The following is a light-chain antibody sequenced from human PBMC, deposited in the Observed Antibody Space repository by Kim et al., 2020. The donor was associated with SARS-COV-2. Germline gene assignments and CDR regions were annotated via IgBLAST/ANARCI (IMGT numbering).Light chain of an antibody. J-gene: IGLJ2*01. CDR1: SLRSYY. V-gene: IGLV3-19*01. CDR2: GKN. Sequence: SSELTQDPAVSVALVQTVRITCQGDSLRSYYAIWYQQKPGEAPLLVIYGKNNRPSGIPDRFSGSSSGNTASLTITGAQAEDEADYYCNSRDSSGNLVVFGGGTKVTVL. CDR3: NSRDSSGNLVV.